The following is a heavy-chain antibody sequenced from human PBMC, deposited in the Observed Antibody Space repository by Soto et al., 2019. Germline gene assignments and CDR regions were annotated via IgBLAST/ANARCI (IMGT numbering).Heavy chain of an antibody. J-gene: IGHJ5*02. V-gene: IGHV4-34*01. CDR1: GGSFSGYY. D-gene: IGHD1-1*01. Sequence: SETLSLTCGIYGGSFSGYYWSWIRQPPGKGLEWIGEINHSGSTNYNPSLKSRVTISIDTSKNHFSLKLTSVTAADTAVYYCARSLNGGIWFDPWGQGTLVTVSS. CDR3: ARSLNGGIWFDP. CDR2: INHSGST.